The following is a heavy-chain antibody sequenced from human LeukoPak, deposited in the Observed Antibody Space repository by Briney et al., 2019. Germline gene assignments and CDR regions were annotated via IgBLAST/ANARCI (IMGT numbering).Heavy chain of an antibody. CDR3: ARPLRFLEWPFDP. Sequence: ASVKVSCKASGYTFTSYDINWVRQATGQGLEWMGWMNPNSGNTGYAQKFQGRVTITRNTSISTAYTELSSLRSEDTAVYYCARPLRFLEWPFDPWGQGTLVTVSS. V-gene: IGHV1-8*03. CDR2: MNPNSGNT. J-gene: IGHJ5*02. CDR1: GYTFTSYD. D-gene: IGHD3-3*01.